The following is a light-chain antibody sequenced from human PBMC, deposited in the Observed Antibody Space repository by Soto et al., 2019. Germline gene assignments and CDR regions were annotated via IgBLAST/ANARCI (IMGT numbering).Light chain of an antibody. J-gene: IGKJ1*01. V-gene: IGKV3-20*01. CDR3: QQYGSSRGT. CDR2: GAS. CDR1: QSADSSY. Sequence: EIVLTQSPGTLSLSPGERATLSCRASQSADSSYLAWYHQRPGQAPRLLIYGASSRATGIPDRFSGSGSGTDFTLTISRLEPEDFAVYYCQQYGSSRGTFGQGTKVDIK.